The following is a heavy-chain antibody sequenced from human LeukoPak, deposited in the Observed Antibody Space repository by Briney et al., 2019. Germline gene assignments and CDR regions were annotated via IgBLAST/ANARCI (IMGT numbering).Heavy chain of an antibody. J-gene: IGHJ4*02. CDR3: ATKQWLAPPPDS. Sequence: PGRSLRLSYAASGFTFSKYWMLWVRQAPTKGLENGSRINTDWTATTYADSVKGRFTDSRDNADNTMFLQMNSVRDEDTAVYYCATKQWLAPPPDSWGQGNPVSVSS. D-gene: IGHD6-19*01. CDR2: INTDWTAT. V-gene: IGHV3-74*01. CDR1: GFTFSKYW.